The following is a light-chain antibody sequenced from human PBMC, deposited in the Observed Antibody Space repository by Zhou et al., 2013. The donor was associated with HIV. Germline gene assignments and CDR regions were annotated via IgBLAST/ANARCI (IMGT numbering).Light chain of an antibody. CDR1: QSVTSNS. Sequence: EIELTQSPGTLALSPGQRASLSCRASQSVTSNSLAWYQQRPGQAPRLLIYGASNRATGIPDRFRGSGSGTDFTLTISRLEVEDFAVYYCQQYETFGQGTKVELK. V-gene: IGKV3-20*01. J-gene: IGKJ2*01. CDR3: QQYET. CDR2: GAS.